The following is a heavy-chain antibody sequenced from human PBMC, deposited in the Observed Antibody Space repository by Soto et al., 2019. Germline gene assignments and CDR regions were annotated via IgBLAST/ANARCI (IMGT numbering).Heavy chain of an antibody. CDR1: LGSVSSNTAT. Sequence: PSQTLSLTCAISLGSVSSNTATWNWVRQSPSRGIKWLRNTSHRSNCNVNYARSVKSRITYIPHTSKNQFSLQLNSLTPEDTAFYYCAGELDIQHGLGYWGPGTSVTVSS. CDR3: AGELDIQHGLGY. CDR2: TSHRSNCNV. J-gene: IGHJ4*02. V-gene: IGHV6-1*01. D-gene: IGHD6-19*01.